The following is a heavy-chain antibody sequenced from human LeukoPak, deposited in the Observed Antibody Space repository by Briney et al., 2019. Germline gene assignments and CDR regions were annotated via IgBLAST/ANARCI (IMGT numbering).Heavy chain of an antibody. CDR1: GFTFSKYG. CDR3: ARSTDTYSNYGSRYFQH. J-gene: IGHJ1*01. CDR2: ISGSGGST. D-gene: IGHD4-11*01. V-gene: IGHV3-23*01. Sequence: GGSLRLSCAASGFTFSKYGMSWVRQAPGKGLEWVSAISGSGGSTYYADSVKGRFTISRDNSKNTLYLQMNSLRAEDTAVYYCARSTDTYSNYGSRYFQHWGQGTLVTVSS.